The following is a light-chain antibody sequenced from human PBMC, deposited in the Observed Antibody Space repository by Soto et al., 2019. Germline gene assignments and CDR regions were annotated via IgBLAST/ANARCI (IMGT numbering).Light chain of an antibody. Sequence: EIVLTQSPGTLSLSPGERATLSCRASQSVSSSYLAWYQQKPGQAPRLLIYGASSTATGIPERFSGSGSGTDFTLTTSRLESEDVAVYYCQQYGSSLYTFGQGTKLEIK. J-gene: IGKJ2*01. CDR2: GAS. V-gene: IGKV3-20*01. CDR1: QSVSSSY. CDR3: QQYGSSLYT.